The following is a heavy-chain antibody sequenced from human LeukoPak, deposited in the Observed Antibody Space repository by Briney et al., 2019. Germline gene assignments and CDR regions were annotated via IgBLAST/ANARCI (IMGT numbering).Heavy chain of an antibody. J-gene: IGHJ4*02. CDR2: IYHSGST. CDR3: TRVSSRGEGFDY. CDR1: GGSISSGGYS. V-gene: IGHV4-30-2*01. Sequence: PSQTLSLTCAVSGGSISSGGYSWSWIRQPPGKGLEWIGYIYHSGSTYYNPSLKSRVTISVDTSKNQFSLKLSSVTAADTAVYYCTRVSSRGEGFDYWGQGILVTVSS. D-gene: IGHD2-21*01.